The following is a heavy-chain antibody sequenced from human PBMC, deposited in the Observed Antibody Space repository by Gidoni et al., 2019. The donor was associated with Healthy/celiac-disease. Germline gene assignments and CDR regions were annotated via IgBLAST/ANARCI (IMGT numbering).Heavy chain of an antibody. V-gene: IGHV4-39*01. D-gene: IGHD3-16*02. CDR1: GGSISSSSYY. J-gene: IGHJ4*02. CDR3: ASAKDYDYVWGSYRLPVCPFDY. Sequence: QLQLQESGPGLVKPSETLSLTCTVSGGSISSSSYYWGWIRQPPGKGLEWIGSIYYSGSTYYNPSLKSRVTISVDTSKNQFSLKLSSVTAADTAVYYCASAKDYDYVWGSYRLPVCPFDYWGQGTLVTVSS. CDR2: IYYSGST.